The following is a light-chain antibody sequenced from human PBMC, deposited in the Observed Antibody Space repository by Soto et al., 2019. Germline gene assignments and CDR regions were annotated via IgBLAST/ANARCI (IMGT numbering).Light chain of an antibody. V-gene: IGKV3-20*01. J-gene: IGKJ5*01. CDR3: QQYGSSPPIT. CDR1: QSVSSSY. CDR2: GAS. Sequence: EIVLTQFPATLSLSPGERATLSCRASQSVSSSYLAWYQQKPGQAPRLLIYGASSRATGIPDRFSGSGSGTDFTLTISRLEPEDFAVYYCQQYGSSPPITFGQRTRLEIK.